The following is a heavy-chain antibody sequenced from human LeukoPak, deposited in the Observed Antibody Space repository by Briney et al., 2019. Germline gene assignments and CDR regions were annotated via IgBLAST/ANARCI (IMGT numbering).Heavy chain of an antibody. CDR2: IYYSGST. V-gene: IGHV4-39*01. J-gene: IGHJ3*02. CDR3: ARHRVGPPPEGAFDI. Sequence: PSETLSLTCTVSGYSIRSSYYWGWIRQPPGKGLEWIGSIYYSGSTYYNPSLKSRVTISVDTSKNQFTLKLSSVTAADTAVYYCARHRVGPPPEGAFDIWGQGTMVTVSS. CDR1: GYSIRSSYY. D-gene: IGHD1-26*01.